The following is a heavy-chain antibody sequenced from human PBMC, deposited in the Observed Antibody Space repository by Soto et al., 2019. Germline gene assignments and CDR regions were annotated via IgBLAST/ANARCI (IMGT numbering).Heavy chain of an antibody. CDR2: ISAYNGNT. CDR1: GYTFTSYG. V-gene: IGHV1-18*01. CDR3: ARDNHTVTTWGVVVYWFDP. J-gene: IGHJ5*02. Sequence: QVQLVQSGAEVKKPGASVKVSCKASGYTFTSYGISWVRQAPGQGLEWMGWISAYNGNTNYAQKLQGRVTMTTDTSTSTAYMELRSLRSDDTAVYYCARDNHTVTTWGVVVYWFDPWGQGTLVTVSS. D-gene: IGHD4-17*01.